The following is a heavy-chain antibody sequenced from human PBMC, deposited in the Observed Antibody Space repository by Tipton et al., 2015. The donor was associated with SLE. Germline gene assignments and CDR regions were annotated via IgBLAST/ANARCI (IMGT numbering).Heavy chain of an antibody. D-gene: IGHD4-23*01. V-gene: IGHV4-59*12. Sequence: LRLSCTVSGGSISSYYWSWIRQPPGKGLEWIGYIYYSGSTNYNPSLKSRVTISVDTSKNQFSLKLSSVTAADTAVYYCARGGDYGGYAFDIWGQGTMVTVSS. CDR1: GGSISSYY. CDR2: IYYSGST. J-gene: IGHJ3*02. CDR3: ARGGDYGGYAFDI.